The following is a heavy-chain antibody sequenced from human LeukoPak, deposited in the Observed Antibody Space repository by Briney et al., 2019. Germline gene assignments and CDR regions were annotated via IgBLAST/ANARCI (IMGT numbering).Heavy chain of an antibody. D-gene: IGHD3-22*01. V-gene: IGHV3-64D*09. CDR1: GFTFSLFA. Sequence: SGGSLRLSCSASGFTFSLFAMHWVRQAPGKGLEYVSAIDSNGGNTYYADSVKGRFTISRDNSKNTLDLQMSSLRAEDTAVYYCARDFSTMIVHLGYFDCWGQGTLVTVSS. CDR3: ARDFSTMIVHLGYFDC. J-gene: IGHJ4*02. CDR2: IDSNGGNT.